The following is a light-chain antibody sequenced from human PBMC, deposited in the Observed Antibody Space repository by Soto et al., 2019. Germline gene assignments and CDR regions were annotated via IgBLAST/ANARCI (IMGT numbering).Light chain of an antibody. CDR3: QQYDNSPLT. J-gene: IGKJ4*01. V-gene: IGKV3-20*01. CDR2: GTS. CDR1: QSVSSTY. Sequence: EIVLTQSPGTLSLSPGERATLSCRASQSVSSTYLAWYQQQPGQAPRLLMSGTSNRATGTPDRFSGSGSGTDFTLTISRLEPEDFAVYYCQQYDNSPLTFGGGTKVDI.